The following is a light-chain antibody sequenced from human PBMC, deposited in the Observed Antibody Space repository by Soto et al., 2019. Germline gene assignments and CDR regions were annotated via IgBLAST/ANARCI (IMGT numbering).Light chain of an antibody. J-gene: IGLJ1*01. CDR3: SSYTSSSTSYV. V-gene: IGLV2-14*01. CDR2: EVS. Sequence: QSALTQPASVSGSPGPSITISCTGTSSDVGGYNYVSWYQHHPGKAPKLMIYEVSNRPSGVSNRFSGSKSGNTASLTISGLQAEDEADYYCSSYTSSSTSYVFGTGTKVT. CDR1: SSDVGGYNY.